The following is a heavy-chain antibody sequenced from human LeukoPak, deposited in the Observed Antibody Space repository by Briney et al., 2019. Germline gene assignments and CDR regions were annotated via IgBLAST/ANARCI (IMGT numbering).Heavy chain of an antibody. CDR2: INPGDSGT. J-gene: IGHJ3*02. D-gene: IGHD6-19*01. CDR1: GYSFTTYW. Sequence: GESLKISCKGSGYSFTTYWIGWVRQMPGRGLEWMGIINPGDSGTRYSPSFQGQVTISADQSISTAHLQWSSLKASDTAMYYCARPRQWHRNDAFDIWGQGTMVTVSS. CDR3: ARPRQWHRNDAFDI. V-gene: IGHV5-51*01.